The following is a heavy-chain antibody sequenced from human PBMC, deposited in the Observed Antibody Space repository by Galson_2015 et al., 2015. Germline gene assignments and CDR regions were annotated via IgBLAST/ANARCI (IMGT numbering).Heavy chain of an antibody. CDR3: AKDSTSREAPD. CDR1: GLTFTKYG. D-gene: IGHD6-13*01. J-gene: IGHJ4*02. V-gene: IGHV3-23*01. CDR2: ISGDTRTI. Sequence: SLRLSCAASGLTFTKYGMTWVRQAPGKGLEWVSVISGDTRTIYYADSVKGRFTTSRDNSKNTVYLQMNSLRAEDTAVYYCAKDSTSREAPDWGQGTLVTVSS.